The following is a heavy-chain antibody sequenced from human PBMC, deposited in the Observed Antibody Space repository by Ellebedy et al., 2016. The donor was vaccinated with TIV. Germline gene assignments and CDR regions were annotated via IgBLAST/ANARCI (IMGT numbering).Heavy chain of an antibody. CDR1: GFTFSSYA. J-gene: IGHJ3*02. CDR3: ARFLVAVDAFDI. V-gene: IGHV3-23*01. Sequence: PGGSLRLSCAASGFTFSSYAMSWVRQAPGKGLEWVSTIRGSGGSTYYADSVKGLFTISRDNSKKMLYLQMNSLRDEDTAVYYCARFLVAVDAFDIWGQGTMVTVSS. CDR2: IRGSGGST. D-gene: IGHD5-12*01.